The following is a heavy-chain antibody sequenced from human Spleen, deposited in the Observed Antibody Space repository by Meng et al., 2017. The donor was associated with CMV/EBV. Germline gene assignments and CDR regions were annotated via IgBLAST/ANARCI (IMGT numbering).Heavy chain of an antibody. D-gene: IGHD2-2*01. Sequence: GESLKISCKGSGNRFTSYSIGWVRQAPGKGLEWMGIIDPGDSETRYRPSFQGQVTISADKSINTAYVQWSSLKASDTAIYYCATRYCSSTSCFSFDYWGQGTLVTVSS. CDR2: IDPGDSET. J-gene: IGHJ4*02. CDR3: ATRYCSSTSCFSFDY. CDR1: GNRFTSYS. V-gene: IGHV5-51*01.